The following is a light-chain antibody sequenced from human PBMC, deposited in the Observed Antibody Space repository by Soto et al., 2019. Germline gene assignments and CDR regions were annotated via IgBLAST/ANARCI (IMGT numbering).Light chain of an antibody. Sequence: QSVLTQPPSVSAAPGQKGTTSCSGSSSNIGGNSVSWYQQLPGTAPKLLIYDDNKRPSGIPDRCSGSKSGTSATLGITGFQTGDEADYYCGSWDSSLSAYVFGTGTKVTVL. CDR3: GSWDSSLSAYV. J-gene: IGLJ1*01. CDR1: SSNIGGNS. V-gene: IGLV1-51*01. CDR2: DDN.